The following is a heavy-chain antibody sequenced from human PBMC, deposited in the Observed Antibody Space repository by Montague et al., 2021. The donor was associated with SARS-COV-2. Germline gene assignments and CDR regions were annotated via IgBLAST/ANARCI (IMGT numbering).Heavy chain of an antibody. CDR2: IYYSGNP. Sequence: SETLSLTCTVSGGSISTYYWSWIRQSPGKGLEWIGYIYYSGNPNYNPSLTSRLSMSVDPSKNQFSLELSSVTAADTAVFFCARGKGRSPDAFDIWGQGITVTVSS. D-gene: IGHD2-15*01. CDR1: GGSISTYY. CDR3: ARGKGRSPDAFDI. V-gene: IGHV4-59*01. J-gene: IGHJ3*02.